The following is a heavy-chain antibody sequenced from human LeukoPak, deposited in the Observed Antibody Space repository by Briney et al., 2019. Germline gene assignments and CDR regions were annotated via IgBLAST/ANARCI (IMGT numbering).Heavy chain of an antibody. Sequence: ASVKVSCKASGYTFTTYGITWARQAPGQGLEWLGWISAYKGNTNQAQKLQGRITMTTDTSTNTVYMELRSLRSDDTAVYYCARDRRHCTDNTCLAFDLWGRGTLVTVSS. J-gene: IGHJ3*01. V-gene: IGHV1-18*01. CDR3: ARDRRHCTDNTCLAFDL. D-gene: IGHD2-8*02. CDR1: GYTFTTYG. CDR2: ISAYKGNT.